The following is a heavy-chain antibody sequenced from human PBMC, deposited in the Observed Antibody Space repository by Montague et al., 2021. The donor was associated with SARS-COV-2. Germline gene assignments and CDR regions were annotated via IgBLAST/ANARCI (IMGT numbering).Heavy chain of an antibody. J-gene: IGHJ3*01. CDR3: ARDGDCGGRPCQHPSWGFHV. CDR1: GGSFSNYY. D-gene: IGHD2-21*01. Sequence: SETLSLTCAVYGGSFSNYYWTWIRQPPGKGLEWIGEINYSVGSNYNPSLKSRVVISVDISKNQFPLRVNSVTATDTATYFCARDGDCGGRPCQHPSWGFHVWGQGTLVSVSS. CDR2: INYSVGS. V-gene: IGHV4-34*01.